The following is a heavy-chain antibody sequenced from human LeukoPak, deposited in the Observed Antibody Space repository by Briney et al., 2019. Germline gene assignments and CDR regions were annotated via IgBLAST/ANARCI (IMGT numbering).Heavy chain of an antibody. CDR2: IYDSGST. CDR1: GGSISRHY. Sequence: SGTLSLTCPVTGGSISRHYWSWLRQPAGKGLEWIGYIYDSGSTKYNPSLKCRVTISVHTPKNQFSLKLSSVTAADTAVYYCAASAAEDAFDIGAQGTRVTVSS. CDR3: AASAAEDAFDI. D-gene: IGHD6-13*01. J-gene: IGHJ3*02. V-gene: IGHV4-59*11.